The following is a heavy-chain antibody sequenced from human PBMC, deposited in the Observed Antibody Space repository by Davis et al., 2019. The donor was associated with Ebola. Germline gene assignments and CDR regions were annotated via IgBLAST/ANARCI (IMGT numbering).Heavy chain of an antibody. CDR1: GFTFSSYS. CDR3: ARAGYCSGGSCYSGEHFQH. Sequence: GESLKISCAASGFTFSSYSMNWVRQAPGKGLEWVSSISSSSSYIYYADSVKGRFTISRDNAKNSLYLQMNSLRAEDTAVYYCARAGYCSGGSCYSGEHFQHWGQGTLVTVSS. J-gene: IGHJ1*01. D-gene: IGHD2-15*01. V-gene: IGHV3-21*01. CDR2: ISSSSSYI.